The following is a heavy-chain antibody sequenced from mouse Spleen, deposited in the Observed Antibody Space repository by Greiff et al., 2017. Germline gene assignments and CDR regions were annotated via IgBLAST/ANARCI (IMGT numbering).Heavy chain of an antibody. CDR3: ARDYGNSYRHYFDY. CDR2: ISYDGSN. Sequence: ESGPGLVKPSQSLSLTCSVTGYSITSGYYWNWIRQFPGNKLEWMGYISYDGSNNYNPSLKNRISITRDTSKNQFFLKLNSVTTEDTATYYCARDYGNSYRHYFDYWGQGTTLTVSS. V-gene: IGHV3-6*01. CDR1: GYSITSGYY. D-gene: IGHD2-1*01. J-gene: IGHJ2*01.